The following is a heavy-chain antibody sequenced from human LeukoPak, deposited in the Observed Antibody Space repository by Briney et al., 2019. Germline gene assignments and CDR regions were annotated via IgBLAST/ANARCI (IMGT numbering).Heavy chain of an antibody. CDR2: ISSSSSYI. D-gene: IGHD4-17*01. V-gene: IGHV3-21*01. Sequence: GGSLRLSCAASGLSFSSYWMSWVRQAPGKGLEWVSSISSSSSYIYYADSVKGRFTISRDNAKNSLYLQTNSLRAEDTAVYYCAREYGDYTGGNFDYWGQGTLVTVSS. J-gene: IGHJ4*02. CDR1: GLSFSSYW. CDR3: AREYGDYTGGNFDY.